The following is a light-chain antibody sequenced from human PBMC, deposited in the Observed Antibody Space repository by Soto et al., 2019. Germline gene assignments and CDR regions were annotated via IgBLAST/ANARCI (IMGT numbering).Light chain of an antibody. V-gene: IGLV1-40*01. J-gene: IGLJ2*01. CDR3: QSDDSSLSGRVV. Sequence: QSVLTPPPSVSGAPGQRGTISCTGSSSNIGAGHDVHWYHQPPGTAPKLLIYGNSNRPSGVPDRFSGSKSGTSASLAITGLKAEDEADYYCQSDDSSLSGRVVFGGGTQLTV. CDR2: GNS. CDR1: SSNIGAGHD.